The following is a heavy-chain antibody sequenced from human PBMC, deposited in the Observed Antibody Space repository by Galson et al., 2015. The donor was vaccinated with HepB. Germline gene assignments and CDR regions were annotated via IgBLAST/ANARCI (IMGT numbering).Heavy chain of an antibody. D-gene: IGHD2-15*01. Sequence: CAVSGGSISSSNWWSWVRQPPGKRLEWIGEIYLSGSTNYNPSLKSRVTISVDKSKNQFSLKLSSVTAADTAVYYCARDSDGSDCSGGSCYSNYYYYGMDVWGQGTTVTVSS. CDR3: ARDSDGSDCSGGSCYSNYYYYGMDV. CDR2: IYLSGST. V-gene: IGHV4-4*02. J-gene: IGHJ6*02. CDR1: GGSISSSNW.